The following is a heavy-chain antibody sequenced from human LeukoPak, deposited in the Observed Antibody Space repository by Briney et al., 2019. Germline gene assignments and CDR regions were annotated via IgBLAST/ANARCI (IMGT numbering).Heavy chain of an antibody. Sequence: TLSLTCSVSGGSISSGSYYWSWIRQPAGKGLEWIGRIYTSGSTNYNPSLKSRVTISVDTSKHQFSLKLSSVTAADTAVYYCARDWYDAFDIWGQGTMVTVSS. J-gene: IGHJ3*02. D-gene: IGHD6-13*01. CDR3: ARDWYDAFDI. CDR1: GGSISSGSYY. V-gene: IGHV4-61*02. CDR2: IYTSGST.